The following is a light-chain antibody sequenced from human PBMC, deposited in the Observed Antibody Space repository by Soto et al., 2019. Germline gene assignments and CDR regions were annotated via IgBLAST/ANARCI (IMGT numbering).Light chain of an antibody. Sequence: SVLTQPPSASGTPGQRVTISCSGSSSNIGRNTVNWYQQFPGTAPKLLIYSNDQRPSGVPDRFSASKSGTSASLAISGLQSEDEADYYCAAWDYSLTGSVFGTGTNVTV. J-gene: IGLJ1*01. V-gene: IGLV1-44*01. CDR2: SND. CDR3: AAWDYSLTGSV. CDR1: SSNIGRNT.